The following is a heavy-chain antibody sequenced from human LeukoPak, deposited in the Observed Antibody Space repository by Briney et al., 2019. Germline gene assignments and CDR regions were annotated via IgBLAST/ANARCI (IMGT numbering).Heavy chain of an antibody. V-gene: IGHV1-18*01. CDR3: ARDSASREFDY. J-gene: IGHJ4*02. Sequence: GASVKVSCKASGYTFNSYGISWVRQAPGQGLEYMGWISTYNGNTNYAQKLQGRGTMTTDTSTSTAYMELRSLRSDDTAVYYCARDSASREFDYWGQGPLVTVSS. CDR1: GYTFNSYG. D-gene: IGHD1-26*01. CDR2: ISTYNGNT.